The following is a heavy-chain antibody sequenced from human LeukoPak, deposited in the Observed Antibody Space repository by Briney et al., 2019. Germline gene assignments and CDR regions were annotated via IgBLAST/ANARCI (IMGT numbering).Heavy chain of an antibody. Sequence: GRSLRLSCAASGFTFRSYVMHWVRQAPGKGLEWVAAISYEDGSNKYYADSVKGRFTISRDNSKNMLYLQMNSLRAEDTAVYYCTKGTIWLPFDYWGQGTLVTVSS. J-gene: IGHJ4*02. CDR3: TKGTIWLPFDY. D-gene: IGHD5-18*01. CDR2: ISYEDGSNK. V-gene: IGHV3-30*18. CDR1: GFTFRSYV.